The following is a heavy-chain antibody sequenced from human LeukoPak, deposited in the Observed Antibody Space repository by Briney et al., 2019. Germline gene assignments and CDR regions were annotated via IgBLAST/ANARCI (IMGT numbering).Heavy chain of an antibody. Sequence: GESLKISCQGSGSSFTSYWIGWVRQLPGKGLEWMGIIYPGDSDTRYSPSFQGQVTFSAATSISTAYLQWSSLKGSDTARYYCSRTYSSSLVWVYYCDYWGQGTLVTVSS. CDR2: IYPGDSDT. CDR3: SRTYSSSLVWVYYCDY. D-gene: IGHD6-6*01. V-gene: IGHV5-51*01. J-gene: IGHJ4*02. CDR1: GSSFTSYW.